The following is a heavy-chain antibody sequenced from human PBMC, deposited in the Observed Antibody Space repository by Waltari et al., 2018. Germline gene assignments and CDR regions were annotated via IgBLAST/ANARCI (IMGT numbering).Heavy chain of an antibody. V-gene: IGHV1-18*04. CDR2: ISVYNGYT. J-gene: IGHJ6*02. CDR3: ARDRTPYNWKSYSYHSLDV. D-gene: IGHD1-1*01. Sequence: QVQLVQSGAEVKKPGASVKVSCQTSGYTFTTYDLSWVRQAPGQGLEWMGLISVYNGYTRYAEKFQGRVTMTTDTSTKTAYMELRNLTSDDTAVYYCARDRTPYNWKSYSYHSLDVWGQGTTVTVSS. CDR1: GYTFTTYD.